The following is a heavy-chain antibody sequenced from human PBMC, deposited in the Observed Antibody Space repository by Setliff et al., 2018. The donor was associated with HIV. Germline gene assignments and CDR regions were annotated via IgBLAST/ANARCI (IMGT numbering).Heavy chain of an antibody. D-gene: IGHD2-8*02. J-gene: IGHJ4*02. CDR1: GFTFSSYA. CDR3: AKSLLVAGNDY. CDR2: ISGSGGST. Sequence: PGGSLRLSCAASGFTFSSYAMSWVRQAPGKGLEWVSAISGSGGSTYYADSVKGRFTISRDNSKNTLYLQMISLGADDTAVYYCAKSLLVAGNDYWGQGTLVTVS. V-gene: IGHV3-23*01.